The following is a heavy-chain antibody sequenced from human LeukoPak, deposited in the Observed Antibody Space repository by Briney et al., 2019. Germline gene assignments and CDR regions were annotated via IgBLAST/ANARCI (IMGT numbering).Heavy chain of an antibody. CDR1: GDMFIYNA. Sequence: ASVKVSCKASGDMFIYNAYYWVRQAPGQGFEWMGRIIPILDSVNHAQRFQGRITITADKSTNTAFMELRSLRSEDSAIYYCARSGNYYDSSGYYGLHYWGQGTLVTVSS. V-gene: IGHV1-69*04. J-gene: IGHJ4*02. D-gene: IGHD3-22*01. CDR3: ARSGNYYDSSGYYGLHY. CDR2: IIPILDSV.